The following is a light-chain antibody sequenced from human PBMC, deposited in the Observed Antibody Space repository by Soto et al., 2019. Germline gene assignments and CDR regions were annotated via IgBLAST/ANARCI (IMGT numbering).Light chain of an antibody. CDR3: SSYTSSNTVV. Sequence: QSALTQPASMSGSPGQSITISCTGTSSNVGTFNYVSWYQQHPGKAPKLMIYDVTNRPSGVSNRFSGSNSGNTAFLTISGLQDEDEADYYCSSYTSSNTVVFGGGTKLTVL. V-gene: IGLV2-14*01. CDR2: DVT. CDR1: SSNVGTFNY. J-gene: IGLJ3*02.